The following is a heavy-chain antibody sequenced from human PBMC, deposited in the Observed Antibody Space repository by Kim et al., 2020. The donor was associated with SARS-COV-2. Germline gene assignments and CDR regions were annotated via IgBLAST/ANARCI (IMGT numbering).Heavy chain of an antibody. CDR1: GYSISRGYY. CDR3: TSKYYYDTSGFYYADW. D-gene: IGHD3-22*01. V-gene: IGHV4-38-2*01. J-gene: IGHJ1*01. Sequence: SETLSLTCAVSGYSISRGYYWGWIRQPPGKGLEWIGSIHHSGSTYDNPSLKSRVGISIDTSKNQFSMRLNSVTAADTAVYYCTSKYYYDTSGFYYADWWGQGALVTVSS. CDR2: IHHSGST.